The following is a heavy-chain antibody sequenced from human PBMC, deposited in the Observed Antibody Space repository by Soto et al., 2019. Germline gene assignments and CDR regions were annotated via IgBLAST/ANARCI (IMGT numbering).Heavy chain of an antibody. D-gene: IGHD2-21*01. CDR2: IIPILGIA. J-gene: IGHJ3*02. V-gene: IGHV1-69*02. CDR1: GGTFSSYT. CDR3: AMCYWVIDNAAFDI. Sequence: EASVKVSCKASGGTFSSYTISWVRQAPGQGLEWMGRIIPILGIANYAQKFQGRVTITADKSTSTAYMELSSLRSEDTAVYYCAMCYWVIDNAAFDIWGQGTMVTVSS.